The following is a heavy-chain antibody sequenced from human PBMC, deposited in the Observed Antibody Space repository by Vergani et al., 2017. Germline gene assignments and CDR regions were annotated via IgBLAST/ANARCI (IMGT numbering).Heavy chain of an antibody. CDR3: ARDAYYDSRGXFVY. V-gene: IGHV3-33*01. J-gene: IGHJ4*02. CDR1: GFTFSSYG. CDR2: IWYDGSNK. D-gene: IGHD3-22*01. Sequence: QVQLVESGGGVVQPGRSLRLSCAASGFTFSSYGMHWVRQAPGKGLEWVAVIWYDGSNKYYADSVKGRFTISRDNSKNTLYLQMNSLRAEDTAVYYCARDAYYDSRGXFVYWGQGTLVTVSS.